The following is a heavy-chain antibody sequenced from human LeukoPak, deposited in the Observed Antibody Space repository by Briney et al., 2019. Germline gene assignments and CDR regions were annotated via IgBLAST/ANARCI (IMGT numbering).Heavy chain of an antibody. D-gene: IGHD2-15*01. CDR1: GGSISSYY. CDR3: ARSRGTPDY. V-gene: IGHV4-59*01. Sequence: SETLSLTCTVSGGSISSYYWSWIRQPPGKGLEWIGYIYYSGSTNYNPSLKRRVTISVDTSKNQFSLKLSSVTAADTAVYYCARSRGTPDYWGQGTLVTVSS. CDR2: IYYSGST. J-gene: IGHJ4*02.